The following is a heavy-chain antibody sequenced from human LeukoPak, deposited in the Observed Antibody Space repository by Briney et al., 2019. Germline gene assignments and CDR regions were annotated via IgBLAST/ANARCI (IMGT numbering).Heavy chain of an antibody. V-gene: IGHV3-74*01. D-gene: IGHD3-3*01. J-gene: IGHJ3*01. CDR3: ARGSKAFLD. CDR1: GFTFSSYA. Sequence: PGGSLRLSCAASGFTFSSYAMNWVRQAPGKGLVWVSRINTDGSSTSYADSVKGRFTISRDNAKNTLYLQMNSLRAEDTAVYYCARGSKAFLDWGQGTMVTVSS. CDR2: INTDGSST.